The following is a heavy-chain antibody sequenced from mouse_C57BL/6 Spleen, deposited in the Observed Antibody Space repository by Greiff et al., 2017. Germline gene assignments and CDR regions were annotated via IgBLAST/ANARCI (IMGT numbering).Heavy chain of an antibody. CDR2: SRNKANDYTT. V-gene: IGHV7-1*01. CDR1: GFTFSDFY. Sequence: EVKLVESGGGLVQSGRSLRLSCATSGFTFSDFYMEWVRQAPGKGLEWIAASRNKANDYTTEYSASVKGRFIVSRDTSQSILYLQMNALRAEDTAIYYCARDASDYDWYFDVWGTGTTVTVSS. D-gene: IGHD2-4*01. J-gene: IGHJ1*03. CDR3: ARDASDYDWYFDV.